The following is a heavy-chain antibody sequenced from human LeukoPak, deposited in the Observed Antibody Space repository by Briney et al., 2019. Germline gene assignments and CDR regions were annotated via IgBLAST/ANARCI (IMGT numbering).Heavy chain of an antibody. D-gene: IGHD6-19*01. V-gene: IGHV4-59*08. Sequence: PGGSLRLSCAASGFTFNDCAMSWVRQAPGKRLQWIGYIYYSGSTNYNPSLKSRVSTSMDTSKNQFSLKLTSVTAADTAVYYCAGAKKGVAGFFDKWGQGTLVTVSS. CDR2: IYYSGST. CDR1: GFTFNDCA. CDR3: AGAKKGVAGFFDK. J-gene: IGHJ4*02.